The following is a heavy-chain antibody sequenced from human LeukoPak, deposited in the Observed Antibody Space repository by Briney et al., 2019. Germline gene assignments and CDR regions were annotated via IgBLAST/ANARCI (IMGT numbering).Heavy chain of an antibody. CDR1: GGSISSYY. CDR3: ARGGIVVVTAIRLDY. D-gene: IGHD2-21*02. Sequence: SETLSLTCTVSGGSISSYYWSWIRQPPGKGLEWIGYIYYSGSTNYNPSLKSRVTISVDTSKNQFSLKLSSVTAADTAVYYCARGGIVVVTAIRLDYWGQGTLVTVSS. V-gene: IGHV4-59*01. J-gene: IGHJ4*02. CDR2: IYYSGST.